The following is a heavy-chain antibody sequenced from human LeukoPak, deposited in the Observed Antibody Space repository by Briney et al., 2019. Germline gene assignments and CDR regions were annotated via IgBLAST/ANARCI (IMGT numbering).Heavy chain of an antibody. CDR1: GGSISSGGYS. J-gene: IGHJ3*02. D-gene: IGHD1-26*01. Sequence: SQTLSLTCGVSGGSISSGGYSWSWIRQPPGKGLEWIGYIYKSGHTYYNPSLKSRVTISADLSTNQFSLNLSSVTAADTAVYFCARGLRDPREKAFDIWGQGTTVTVSS. CDR3: ARGLRDPREKAFDI. CDR2: IYKSGHT. V-gene: IGHV4-30-2*01.